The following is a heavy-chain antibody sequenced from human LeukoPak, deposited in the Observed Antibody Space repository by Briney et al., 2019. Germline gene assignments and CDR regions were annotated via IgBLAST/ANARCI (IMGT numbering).Heavy chain of an antibody. D-gene: IGHD3-22*01. CDR2: IYYSGST. Sequence: PSQTLSLTCTVSGGSISSGGYYWSWIRQHPGKGLEWIGYIYYSGSTYYNPSLKSRVTISVDTSKNQFSLKLSSVTAADTAVYYCARDRPNYYESSGSAFDIWGQGTMVTVSS. CDR3: ARDRPNYYESSGSAFDI. J-gene: IGHJ3*02. V-gene: IGHV4-31*03. CDR1: GGSISSGGYY.